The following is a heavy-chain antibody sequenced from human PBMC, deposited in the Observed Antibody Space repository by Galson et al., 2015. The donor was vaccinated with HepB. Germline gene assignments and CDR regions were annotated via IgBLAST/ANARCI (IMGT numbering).Heavy chain of an antibody. CDR3: ARPMRKLRFGELSAFDI. D-gene: IGHD3-10*01. Sequence: QSGAEVKKPGESLKISCKGSGYSFTSYWIGWVRQMPGKGLEWMGIIYPGDSDTRYSPSFQGQVTISADKSISTAYLQWSSLKASDTAMYYCARPMRKLRFGELSAFDIWGQGTMVTVSS. CDR2: IYPGDSDT. CDR1: GYSFTSYW. J-gene: IGHJ3*02. V-gene: IGHV5-51*01.